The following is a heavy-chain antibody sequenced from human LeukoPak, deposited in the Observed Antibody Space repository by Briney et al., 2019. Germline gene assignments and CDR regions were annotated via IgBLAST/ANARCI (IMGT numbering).Heavy chain of an antibody. J-gene: IGHJ4*02. Sequence: PSETLSLTCTVSGGSISSGSYYWSWIRQPAGKGLEWIGRIYTSGSTNYNPSLKSRVTISVDTSKNQFSLKLSSVTAADTAVYYCASYSPQATYYYGSGGDYFDYWGQGTLVTVSS. CDR1: GGSISSGSYY. V-gene: IGHV4-61*02. CDR3: ASYSPQATYYYGSGGDYFDY. D-gene: IGHD3-10*01. CDR2: IYTSGST.